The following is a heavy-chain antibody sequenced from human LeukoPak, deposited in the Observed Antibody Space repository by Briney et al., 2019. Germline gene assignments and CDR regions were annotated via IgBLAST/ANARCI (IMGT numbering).Heavy chain of an antibody. CDR1: GGSFSGYY. CDR2: INHSGST. Sequence: SETLSLTCAVYGGSFSGYYWSWIRQPPGKGLEWIGEINHSGSTNYSPSLKSRLTISVDTSKNQFSLKLSSVTAADTALYYCARGGGITKYPVDYWSQGSLVTVSS. D-gene: IGHD1-14*01. V-gene: IGHV4-34*01. CDR3: ARGGGITKYPVDY. J-gene: IGHJ4*02.